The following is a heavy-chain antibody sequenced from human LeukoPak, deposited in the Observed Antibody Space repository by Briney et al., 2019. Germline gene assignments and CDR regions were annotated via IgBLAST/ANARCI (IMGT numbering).Heavy chain of an antibody. CDR2: ISSSGSTI. D-gene: IGHD3-22*01. V-gene: IGHV3-48*04. CDR1: GFTFSSYS. J-gene: IGHJ4*02. CDR3: ARVVGGGESNGYPDY. Sequence: GGSLRLSCAASGFTFSSYSMNWVRQAPGKGLEWVSYISSSGSTIYYADSVKGRFTISRDNAKNSLYLQMNSLRAEDTAVYYCARVVGGGESNGYPDYWGQGTLVTVSS.